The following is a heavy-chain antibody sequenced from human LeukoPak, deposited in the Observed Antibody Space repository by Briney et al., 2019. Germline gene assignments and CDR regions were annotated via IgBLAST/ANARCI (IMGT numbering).Heavy chain of an antibody. V-gene: IGHV3-23*01. J-gene: IGHJ4*02. CDR2: ISGSGFST. D-gene: IGHD7-27*01. CDR1: GFTFSNYA. Sequence: GGSLRLSCAVSGFTFSNYAMNWVRQAPGKGLEWVSGISGSGFSTYYADSVKGRFTISRDNSKNTVYLQMNNLKAEDTAVYYCAKAQELGNYEFFLFDYWGQGTLVTVSS. CDR3: AKAQELGNYEFFLFDY.